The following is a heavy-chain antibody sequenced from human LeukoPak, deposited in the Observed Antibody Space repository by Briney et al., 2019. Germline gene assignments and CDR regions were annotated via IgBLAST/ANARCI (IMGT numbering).Heavy chain of an antibody. D-gene: IGHD4-17*01. CDR3: TRSLTTTVTTRFDP. V-gene: IGHV5-10-1*01. CDR1: RYSFTNSW. CDR2: IDPSDSYT. Sequence: GESLKISCKGSRYSFTNSWTSWVRQMPGKGLEWMGRIDPSDSYTNYSPSFQGHVTMSADKSTSTVYLQWSSLKASDTAMYYCTRSLTTTVTTRFDPWGQGTLVTVSS. J-gene: IGHJ5*02.